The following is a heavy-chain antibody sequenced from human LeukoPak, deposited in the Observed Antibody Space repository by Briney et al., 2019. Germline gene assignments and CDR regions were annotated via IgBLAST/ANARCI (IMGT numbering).Heavy chain of an antibody. CDR3: AKDGGYSYGVLDY. V-gene: IGHV3-9*01. CDR1: GFTFDDYA. J-gene: IGHJ4*02. Sequence: GGSLRLSCAASGFTFDDYAMHWVRQAPGKGLEWVSGISWNSGSIGYADSVKGRFTISRDNAKNSLYLQMNSPRAEDTALYYCAKDGGYSYGVLDYWGQGTLVTVSS. CDR2: ISWNSGSI. D-gene: IGHD5-18*01.